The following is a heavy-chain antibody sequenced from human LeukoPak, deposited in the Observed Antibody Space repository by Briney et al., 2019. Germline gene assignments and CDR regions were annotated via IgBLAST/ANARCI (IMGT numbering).Heavy chain of an antibody. J-gene: IGHJ4*02. CDR3: ARDRRRTGGYFDY. Sequence: SETLSLTCTVSGGSISSSSYYWGWIRQPPGKGLEWIGYIYHSGSTYYNPSLKSRVTISVDRSKNQFSLKLSSVTAADTAVYYCARDRRRTGGYFDYWGQGTLVTVSS. CDR2: IYHSGST. D-gene: IGHD3-10*01. CDR1: GGSISSSSYY. V-gene: IGHV4-39*07.